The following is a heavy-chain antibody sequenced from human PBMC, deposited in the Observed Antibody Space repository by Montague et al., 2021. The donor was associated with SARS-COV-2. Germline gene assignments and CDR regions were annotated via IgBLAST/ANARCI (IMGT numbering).Heavy chain of an antibody. CDR3: AKDPEYCSSTSCGYYYYYGMDV. V-gene: IGHV3-43*02. D-gene: IGHD2-2*01. CDR2: ISGDGGST. Sequence: SLRLSCAASGFTFDDYAMHWVRQAPGKGLEWVSLISGDGGSTYYADSVKGRFTISRDNSKNSLYLQMNSLRTEDTALYYCAKDPEYCSSTSCGYYYYYGMDVWGQGTTVTVSS. J-gene: IGHJ6*02. CDR1: GFTFDDYA.